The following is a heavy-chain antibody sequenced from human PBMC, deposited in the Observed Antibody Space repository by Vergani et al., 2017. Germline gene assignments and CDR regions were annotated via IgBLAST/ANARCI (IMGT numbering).Heavy chain of an antibody. J-gene: IGHJ6*02. Sequence: QVQLQQWGAGLLKPSETLSLTCAVYGGSFSGYYWSWIRQPPGKGLEWIGEINHSGSTNYNPSLKSRVTISVDTAKNQFYLKLSSVTAADTAVYYCARGRGGSRYLVNYYYYYGMYVWGQGTTVTVSS. CDR2: INHSGST. CDR3: ARGRGGSRYLVNYYYYYGMYV. CDR1: GGSFSGYY. D-gene: IGHD2-15*01. V-gene: IGHV4-34*01.